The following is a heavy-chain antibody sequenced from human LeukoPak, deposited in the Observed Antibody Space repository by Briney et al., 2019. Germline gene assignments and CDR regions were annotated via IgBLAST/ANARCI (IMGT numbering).Heavy chain of an antibody. D-gene: IGHD5-24*01. CDR2: INWNSGAI. V-gene: IGHV3-9*01. CDR1: GFTFDDYA. Sequence: GRSLRLSCAASGFTFDDYAMHWVRQAPGEGLEWVSTINWNSGAIYYADSVKGRFTISRDDAKNTLYLQMNSLRAEDTAVYYCARVRWLQYYFDYWGQGTLVTVSS. CDR3: ARVRWLQYYFDY. J-gene: IGHJ4*02.